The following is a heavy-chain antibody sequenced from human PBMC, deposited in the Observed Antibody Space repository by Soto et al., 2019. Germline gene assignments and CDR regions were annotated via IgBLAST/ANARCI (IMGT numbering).Heavy chain of an antibody. D-gene: IGHD3-10*01. Sequence: SETLSLTCTVSGGSISSGGYYWSWIRQHPGKGLEWIGYIYYSGSTYYNPSLKSRVTISVDTSKNQFSLKLSSVTAADTAVYYCARVWASLSDYYGSGSYYNHTSYYYYYMDVWGKGTTVTVSS. CDR1: GGSISSGGYY. CDR3: ARVWASLSDYYGSGSYYNHTSYYYYYMDV. CDR2: IYYSGST. V-gene: IGHV4-31*03. J-gene: IGHJ6*03.